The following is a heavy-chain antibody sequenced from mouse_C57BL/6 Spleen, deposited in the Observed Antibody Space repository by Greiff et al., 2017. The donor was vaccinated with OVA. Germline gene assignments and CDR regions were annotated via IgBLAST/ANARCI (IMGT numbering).Heavy chain of an antibody. CDR2: IYPSDSET. CDR3: ARRGFITPVVADAMDY. D-gene: IGHD1-1*01. CDR1: GYTFTSYW. Sequence: QVQLQQPGAELVRPGSSVKLSCKASGYTFTSYWMDWVKQRHGQGLEWIGNIYPSDSETHYNQKFKDKATLTIDKSSSPAYLQLISLTSADSAVYYCARRGFITPVVADAMDYWGQGTSVTVSS. J-gene: IGHJ4*01. V-gene: IGHV1-61*01.